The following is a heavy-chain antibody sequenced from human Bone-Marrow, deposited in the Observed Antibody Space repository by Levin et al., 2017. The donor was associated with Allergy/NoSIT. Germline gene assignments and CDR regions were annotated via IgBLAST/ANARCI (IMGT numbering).Heavy chain of an antibody. D-gene: IGHD3-10*01. CDR1: GGSISSNNW. J-gene: IGHJ4*02. Sequence: PGGSLRLSCVVSGGSISSNNWWIWVRQSPGKGLEWVGEIYHNGNTNYNPFLMSRVTMTIDKSRNQFSLILNSVTAADTAVYFCAREKGAGTYMGFDYWGQGTLVTVSS. V-gene: IGHV4/OR15-8*02. CDR3: AREKGAGTYMGFDY. CDR2: IYHNGNT.